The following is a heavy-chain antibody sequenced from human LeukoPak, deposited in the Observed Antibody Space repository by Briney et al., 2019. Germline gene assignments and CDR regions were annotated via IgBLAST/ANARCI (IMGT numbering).Heavy chain of an antibody. CDR1: GYTFTAYY. Sequence: ASVKVSCKASGYTFTAYYLHWVRQAPGQGLEWMGWINPNSGGTNYAQKFQGRVTMTRDTSIRTAYMELSRLRSDDTAVYYCARSLGFGHGDWFDPWGQGTLVTVSS. CDR2: INPNSGGT. V-gene: IGHV1-2*02. CDR3: ARSLGFGHGDWFDP. D-gene: IGHD3-10*01. J-gene: IGHJ5*02.